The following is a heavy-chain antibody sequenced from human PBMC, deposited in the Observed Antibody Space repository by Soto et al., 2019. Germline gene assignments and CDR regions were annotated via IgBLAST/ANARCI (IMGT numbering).Heavy chain of an antibody. D-gene: IGHD1-26*01. Sequence: QVHLVESGGGLVKPGGSLRLSCTVSGFAFRHHYLTWIRQAPGKGLEWLSYISTSGSPAYYADSVKGRFTISRDNAKKSLYLQMDSLRAEDTGVYYCATGGIYYEAWGQGTLVTVSS. CDR1: GFAFRHHY. V-gene: IGHV3-11*01. J-gene: IGHJ5*02. CDR3: ATGGIYYEA. CDR2: ISTSGSPA.